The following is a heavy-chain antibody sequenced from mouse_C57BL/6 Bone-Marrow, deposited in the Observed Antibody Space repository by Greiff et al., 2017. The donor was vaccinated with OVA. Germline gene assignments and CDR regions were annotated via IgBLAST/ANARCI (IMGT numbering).Heavy chain of an antibody. J-gene: IGHJ2*01. CDR2: INPNNGGT. CDR1: GYTFTDYY. CDR3: ARWSYGSSDVGD. D-gene: IGHD1-1*01. Sequence: VQLQQSGPELVKPGASVKISCKASGYTFTDYYMNWVKQSHGKSLEWIGDINPNNGGTSYNQKFKGKATLTVDKSSSTAYMELRSLTSEDSAVYYCARWSYGSSDVGDWGQGTTLTVSS. V-gene: IGHV1-26*01.